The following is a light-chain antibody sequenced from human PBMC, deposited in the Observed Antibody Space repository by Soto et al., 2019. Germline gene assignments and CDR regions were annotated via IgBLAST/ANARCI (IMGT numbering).Light chain of an antibody. J-gene: IGLJ1*01. CDR1: SSDVGTYSL. CDR2: EGS. V-gene: IGLV2-23*01. CDR3: CSYAGSSTDV. Sequence: QSALTQPASVSGSPGQSITISCTGASSDVGTYSLVSWYQQHPGKAPKLMIYEGSKRPSGVSNRFSGSKSGNTASLTISGLQAEDEADYYCCSYAGSSTDVFGIGTKLTVL.